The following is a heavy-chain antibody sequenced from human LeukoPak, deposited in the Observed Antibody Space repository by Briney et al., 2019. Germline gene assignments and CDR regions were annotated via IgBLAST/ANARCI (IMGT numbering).Heavy chain of an antibody. CDR2: IIPIFGTA. CDR1: GGTFSSYA. CDR3: ARVERWLQFLA. V-gene: IGHV1-69*05. D-gene: IGHD5-24*01. J-gene: IGHJ5*02. Sequence: SVKVSCKASGGTFSSYAISWVRQAPGQGLEWMGRIIPIFGTANYAQKFQGRVTITTDESKSTAYMELSSLRSEDTAVYYCARVERWLQFLAWGQGTLVTVSS.